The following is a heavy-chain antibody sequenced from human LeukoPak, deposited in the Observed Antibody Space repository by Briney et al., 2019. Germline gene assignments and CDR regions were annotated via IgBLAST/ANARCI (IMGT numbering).Heavy chain of an antibody. CDR1: GFTFSSYE. V-gene: IGHV3-48*03. CDR2: ISSSGSTI. J-gene: IGHJ4*02. D-gene: IGHD3-22*01. CDR3: AREGYYDSSATFDY. Sequence: GGTLRLSCAASGFTFSSYEMNWVRQAPGKGLEWVSYISSSGSTIYYADSVKGRFTISRDNAKNSLYLQMNSLRAEDTAVYYCAREGYYDSSATFDYWGQGTLVTVSS.